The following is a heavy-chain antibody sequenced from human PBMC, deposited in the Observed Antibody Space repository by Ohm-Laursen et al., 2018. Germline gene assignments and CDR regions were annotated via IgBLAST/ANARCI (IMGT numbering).Heavy chain of an antibody. Sequence: SLRLSCAASGFTVSSNYMSWVRQAPGKGLEWVSVIYSGGSTYYADSVKGRFTISRDSSKNTLYIQMNSLRAEDTAVYYCAKDLGSSTWYGAYGMDVWGQGTTVTVSS. CDR3: AKDLGSSTWYGAYGMDV. CDR1: GFTVSSNY. J-gene: IGHJ6*02. V-gene: IGHV3-53*01. D-gene: IGHD6-13*01. CDR2: IYSGGST.